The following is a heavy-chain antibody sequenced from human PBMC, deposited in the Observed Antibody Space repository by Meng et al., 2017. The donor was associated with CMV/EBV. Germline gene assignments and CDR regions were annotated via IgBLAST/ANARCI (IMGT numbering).Heavy chain of an antibody. Sequence: EVQEVVAGGGMVKPGRSLTLFCAGCGFTFSNAWMCVGRQARGKGLEWVGRNKSKTDGEKTDYDAPVKGRFTISRDDSKNTLYLQMNSLKTEDTAVYYCTGIAAGWGQGTLVTVSS. CDR1: GFTFSNAW. J-gene: IGHJ4*02. D-gene: IGHD6-13*01. V-gene: IGHV3-15*01. CDR3: TGIAAG. CDR2: NKSKTDGEKT.